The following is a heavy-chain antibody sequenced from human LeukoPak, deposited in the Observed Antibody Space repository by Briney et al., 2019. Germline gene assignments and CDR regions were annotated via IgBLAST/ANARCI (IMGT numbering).Heavy chain of an antibody. J-gene: IGHJ5*02. CDR2: ISSSSSYI. Sequence: GGSLRLSCAASGFTFSSYSMNWVRQAPGKGLEWVSSISSSSSYIYYADSVKGRFTISRDKAKNSLYLQMNSLRAEDTAVYYCARDLYSGFRNWFDPWGQGTLVTVSS. V-gene: IGHV3-21*01. D-gene: IGHD5-12*01. CDR1: GFTFSSYS. CDR3: ARDLYSGFRNWFDP.